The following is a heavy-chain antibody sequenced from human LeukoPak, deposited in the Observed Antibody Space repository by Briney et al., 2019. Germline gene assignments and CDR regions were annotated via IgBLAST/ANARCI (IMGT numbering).Heavy chain of an antibody. CDR3: ASGRGAAAVYYFDY. CDR1: GYTFTGYK. CDR2: INPDSGGT. D-gene: IGHD6-13*01. Sequence: GALVKVSCNASGYTFTGYKMYWVRQAPGQGLEWMGWINPDSGGTRYPQQFQGRVTMTRDTSTTTAYMELNSLRSDHTAVYYCASGRGAAAVYYFDYWGQGTLVTVSS. J-gene: IGHJ4*02. V-gene: IGHV1-2*02.